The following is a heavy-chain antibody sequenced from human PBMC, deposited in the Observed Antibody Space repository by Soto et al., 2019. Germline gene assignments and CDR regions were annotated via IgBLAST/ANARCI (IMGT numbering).Heavy chain of an antibody. CDR2: ISYSGST. J-gene: IGHJ6*02. CDR1: GGTISPHS. D-gene: IGHD3-3*01. Sequence: SETLSLTCIASGGTISPHSWSWSRHSPGKAPEWTGYISYSGSTNYNPSLKSRVTISVDTSKNQFSLKLSSVTAADTAVYYCARGYAYYDFRIGYGYGMDVWGQGTTVA. V-gene: IGHV4-59*11. CDR3: ARGYAYYDFRIGYGYGMDV.